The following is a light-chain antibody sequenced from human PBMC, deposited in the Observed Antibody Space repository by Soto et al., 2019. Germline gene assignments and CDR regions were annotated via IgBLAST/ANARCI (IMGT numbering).Light chain of an antibody. J-gene: IGKJ1*01. Sequence: QSPVTASATVGDRVTITCRDSQPNTRWMAWYQQKPGKAPKLLIYDASTLESGVPSRFSGSRSGTEFTLTISSLQPDDFATYYCQQYNSYSWTFGQGTKVDI. CDR1: QPNTRW. CDR2: DAS. V-gene: IGKV1-5*01. CDR3: QQYNSYSWT.